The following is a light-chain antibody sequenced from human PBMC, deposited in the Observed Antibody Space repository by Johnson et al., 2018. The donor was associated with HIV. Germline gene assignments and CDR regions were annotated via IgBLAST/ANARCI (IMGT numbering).Light chain of an antibody. V-gene: IGLV1-51*02. CDR3: GTWDTILSVGGV. Sequence: QSVLTQSPSVSAAPGQKVTISCSGSSSTIGNNDVSWYQLLPGTAPKLLIYKNDQRPSGIPDRFSGSKSGTSATLGITGLQTGDEADYYCGTWDTILSVGGVFGTGTKVTVL. J-gene: IGLJ1*01. CDR1: SSTIGNND. CDR2: KND.